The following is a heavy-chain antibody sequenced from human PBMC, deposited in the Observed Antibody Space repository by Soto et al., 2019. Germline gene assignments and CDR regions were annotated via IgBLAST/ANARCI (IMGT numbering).Heavy chain of an antibody. V-gene: IGHV1-2*04. D-gene: IGHD6-19*01. CDR3: ARGPSSSAWQFYFFYGMDV. J-gene: IGHJ6*02. CDR2: INPNSGGT. CDR1: GYTFTGYY. Sequence: ASVKVSCKASGYTFTGYYMHWVRQAPGQGLEWMGWINPNSGGTNYAQKFQGWVTMTRDTSISTAYMELSRLRSEDTAVYYCARGPSSSAWQFYFFYGMDVWGQGTTVTVSS.